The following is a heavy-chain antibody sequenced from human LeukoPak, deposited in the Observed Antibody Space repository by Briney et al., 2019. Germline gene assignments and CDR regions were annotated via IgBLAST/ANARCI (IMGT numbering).Heavy chain of an antibody. Sequence: PSETLSLTRAVYGGPFSGYYWSWIRQPPGKGLEWIGEINHSGSTNYNPSLKSRVTISVDTSKNQFSLKLSSVTAADTAVYYCATRYSSSSGPHYYYYMDVWGKGTTVTVSS. J-gene: IGHJ6*03. CDR2: INHSGST. CDR1: GGPFSGYY. CDR3: ATRYSSSSGPHYYYYMDV. V-gene: IGHV4-34*01. D-gene: IGHD6-6*01.